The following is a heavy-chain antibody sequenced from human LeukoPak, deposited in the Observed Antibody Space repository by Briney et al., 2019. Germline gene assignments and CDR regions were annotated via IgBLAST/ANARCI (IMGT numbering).Heavy chain of an antibody. CDR2: INPNSGGT. D-gene: IGHD2-2*01. CDR3: ARVSHVVPAARSFAP. CDR1: GYTFTSYG. J-gene: IGHJ5*02. Sequence: GASVKVSCKASGYTFTSYGISWVRQAPGQGLEWRGWINPNSGGTNYAQKFQGRVTMTRDTSSSTAYMELSRLRSDDTAVYYCARVSHVVPAARSFAPWGQGTLVTVSS. V-gene: IGHV1-2*02.